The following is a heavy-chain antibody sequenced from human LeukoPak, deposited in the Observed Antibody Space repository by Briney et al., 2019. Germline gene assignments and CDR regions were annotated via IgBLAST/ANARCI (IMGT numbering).Heavy chain of an antibody. CDR3: ARKSVAVRDAFDI. CDR1: GGSISSYY. V-gene: IGHV4-59*01. J-gene: IGHJ3*02. D-gene: IGHD6-19*01. CDR2: IYYSGST. Sequence: PSETLSLTCTVSGGSISSYYWSWIRQPPGKGLEWIGYIYYSGSTNYNPSLKSRVTISVDTSKNQSSLKLNSVTAADTAVYYCARKSVAVRDAFDIWGQGTMVTASS.